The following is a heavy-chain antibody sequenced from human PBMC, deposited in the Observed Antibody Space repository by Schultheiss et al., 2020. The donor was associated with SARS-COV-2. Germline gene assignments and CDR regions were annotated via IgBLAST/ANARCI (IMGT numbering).Heavy chain of an antibody. J-gene: IGHJ6*02. Sequence: ASVKVSCKASGYTFTSYDINWVRQATGQGLEWMGWMNPNSGNTGYAQNFQGRVTMTRNTSISTAYMELSSLRSEDTAVYYCARGAGAYCSSTSCYSDYYYYGMDVWGQGTTVTVSS. CDR2: MNPNSGNT. V-gene: IGHV1-8*01. CDR3: ARGAGAYCSSTSCYSDYYYYGMDV. D-gene: IGHD2-2*01. CDR1: GYTFTSYD.